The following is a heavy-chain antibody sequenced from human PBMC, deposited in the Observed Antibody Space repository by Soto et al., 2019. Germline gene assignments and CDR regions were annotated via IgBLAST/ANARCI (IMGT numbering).Heavy chain of an antibody. CDR3: AKGQQLVSEYFDY. D-gene: IGHD6-6*01. Sequence: GGSLSLSCAASGFTFSSYAMSWVRQAPGKGLEWVSAISGSGGSTYYADSVKGRFTISRDNSKNTLYLQMNSLRAEDTAVYYCAKGQQLVSEYFDYWGQGTLVTVSS. V-gene: IGHV3-23*01. J-gene: IGHJ4*02. CDR2: ISGSGGST. CDR1: GFTFSSYA.